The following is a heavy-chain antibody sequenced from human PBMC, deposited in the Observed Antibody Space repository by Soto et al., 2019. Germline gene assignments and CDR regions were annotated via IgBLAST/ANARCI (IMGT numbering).Heavy chain of an antibody. J-gene: IGHJ6*02. D-gene: IGHD5-18*01. CDR1: GGAISFYN. V-gene: IGHV4-59*12. CDR3: ARGKPSGYRFGPRNFFYYGLDV. CDR2: SYSSGST. Sequence: SETLSLTCTVSGGAISFYNWNWIRQSPGKGLEWIGYSYSSGSTNYNPSLKSRVTISVDTPKNQFSLQLTYVTAADTAVYFCARGKPSGYRFGPRNFFYYGLDVWGPGTTVTVSS.